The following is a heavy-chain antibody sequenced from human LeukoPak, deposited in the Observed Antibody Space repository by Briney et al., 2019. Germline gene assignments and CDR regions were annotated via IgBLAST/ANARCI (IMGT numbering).Heavy chain of an antibody. CDR3: ARDFGRGITIFGVVIPSPLFDY. CDR1: GGSISSSSYY. J-gene: IGHJ4*02. CDR2: IYYSGST. V-gene: IGHV4-39*07. D-gene: IGHD3-3*01. Sequence: SETLSLTCTVSGGSISSSSYYWGWIRQPPGKGLEWIGSIYYSGSTYYNPSLKSRVTISVDTSKNQFSLKLSSVTAADTAVYYCARDFGRGITIFGVVIPSPLFDYWGQGTLVTVSS.